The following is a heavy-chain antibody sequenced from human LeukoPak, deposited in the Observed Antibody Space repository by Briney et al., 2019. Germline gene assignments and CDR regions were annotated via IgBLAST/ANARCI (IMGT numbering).Heavy chain of an antibody. J-gene: IGHJ4*02. V-gene: IGHV4-34*01. D-gene: IGHD3-16*02. CDR3: ARFRYDYVWGSYRIFDY. Sequence: SETLSLTCAVYGGSFSGYYWSWIRQPPGKGLEWIGEINHSGSTNYNPSLKSRVTISVDTSKNQFSLKLSSVTAADTAVYYCARFRYDYVWGSYRIFDYWGQGTLVTVSS. CDR2: INHSGST. CDR1: GGSFSGYY.